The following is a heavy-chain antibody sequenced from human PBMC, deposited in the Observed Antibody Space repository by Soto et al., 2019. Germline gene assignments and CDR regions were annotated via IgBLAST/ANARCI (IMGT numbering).Heavy chain of an antibody. J-gene: IGHJ3*02. CDR1: GFTFSNAW. CDR3: TTVTATYYYDSSGSHDALDI. CDR2: IKSKTDGGTT. D-gene: IGHD3-22*01. Sequence: PXGSLRLSCAASGFTFSNAWMSWVRQAPGQWLEWVGRIKSKTDGGTTDYAAPVKGRFTISRDDSKNTLYLQMNSLKTEDTAVYYCTTVTATYYYDSSGSHDALDIWGQGTICTVS. V-gene: IGHV3-15*01.